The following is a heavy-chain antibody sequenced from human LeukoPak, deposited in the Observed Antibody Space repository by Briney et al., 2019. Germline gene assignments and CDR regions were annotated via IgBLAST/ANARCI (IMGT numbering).Heavy chain of an antibody. Sequence: GGSLRLSXAASGFTFSSYSMNWVRQAPGKGLEWVSSISSSSSYIYYADSVKGRFTISRDNAKNSLYLQMNSLRAEDTAVYYCARDNFWSGYSPWYFDYWGQGTLVTVSS. CDR3: ARDNFWSGYSPWYFDY. D-gene: IGHD3-3*01. V-gene: IGHV3-21*01. CDR2: ISSSSSYI. J-gene: IGHJ4*02. CDR1: GFTFSSYS.